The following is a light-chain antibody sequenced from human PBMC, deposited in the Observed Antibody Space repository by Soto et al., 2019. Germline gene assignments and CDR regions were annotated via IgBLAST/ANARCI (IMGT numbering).Light chain of an antibody. V-gene: IGLV1-40*01. CDR3: QSYDSSRSPYVV. J-gene: IGLJ2*01. CDR1: SSNIGAGYD. CDR2: GNS. Sequence: QSVLTQPPSVSGAPGQRVTISCTGSSSNIGAGYDVHWYQQLPGTAPKLLIYGNSNRPSGVPDRFSGSKSGTSASLAITGLQAEDEADYYCQSYDSSRSPYVVFGGGTKLTVL.